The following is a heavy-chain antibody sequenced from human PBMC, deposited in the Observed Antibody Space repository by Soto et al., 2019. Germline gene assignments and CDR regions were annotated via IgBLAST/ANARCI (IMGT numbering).Heavy chain of an antibody. J-gene: IGHJ3*02. Sequence: EVQLVESGGGLVQPGRSLRLSCAASGFTFDDYAMHWVRQAPGKGLEWVSGISWNSGSIGYADSVKGRFTISRDNAKNSLYLQMNSLRAEDTALYYCARVYYDFWSGYQYDAFDIWGQGTMVTVSS. CDR1: GFTFDDYA. D-gene: IGHD3-3*01. CDR2: ISWNSGSI. V-gene: IGHV3-9*01. CDR3: ARVYYDFWSGYQYDAFDI.